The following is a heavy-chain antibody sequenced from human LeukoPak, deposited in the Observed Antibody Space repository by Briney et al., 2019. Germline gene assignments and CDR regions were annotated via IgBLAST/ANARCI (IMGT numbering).Heavy chain of an antibody. CDR3: ARDGTLYYYYGMDV. Sequence: PGGSLRLSCAASGFTFSDYYMSWIRQAPGKGLEWVSYISSSGSTIYYADSVKGRFTISRDNAKNSLYLLMNSLRAEDTAVYYSARDGTLYYYYGMDVWGQGTTVTVSS. CDR2: ISSSGSTI. D-gene: IGHD1-1*01. CDR1: GFTFSDYY. V-gene: IGHV3-11*01. J-gene: IGHJ6*02.